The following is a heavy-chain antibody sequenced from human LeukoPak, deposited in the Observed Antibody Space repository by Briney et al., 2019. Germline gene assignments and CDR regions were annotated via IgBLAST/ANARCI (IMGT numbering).Heavy chain of an antibody. Sequence: GRSLRLSCAASGFTFSSYAMHWVRQAPGKGLEWVAVISYDGSNKYYADSVKGRFTISRDNSKNTLYLQMNSLRAEDTAVYYCARDGEDRDYCMDVWGKGTTVTVSS. CDR1: GFTFSSYA. CDR2: ISYDGSNK. D-gene: IGHD1-14*01. CDR3: ARDGEDRDYCMDV. V-gene: IGHV3-30-3*01. J-gene: IGHJ6*03.